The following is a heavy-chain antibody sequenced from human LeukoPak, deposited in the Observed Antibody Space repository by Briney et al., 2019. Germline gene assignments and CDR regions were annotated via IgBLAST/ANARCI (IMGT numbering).Heavy chain of an antibody. CDR2: INHSGST. Sequence: SETLSLTCAVYGGSFSGYYWSWIRQPPGKGLEWIGEINHSGSTNYNPSLKSRVTISVDTSKNQFSLKVSSVTAADTAVYYCAGHDFYYFDYWGQGTLVTVSS. V-gene: IGHV4-34*01. J-gene: IGHJ4*02. CDR3: AGHDFYYFDY. D-gene: IGHD5-12*01. CDR1: GGSFSGYY.